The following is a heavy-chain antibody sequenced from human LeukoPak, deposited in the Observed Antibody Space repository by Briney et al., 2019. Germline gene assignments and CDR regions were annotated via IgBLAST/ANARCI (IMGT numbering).Heavy chain of an antibody. D-gene: IGHD3-9*01. CDR3: ARDDILTGTDY. CDR1: GFTFSSYA. Sequence: PGGSLRLSCAASGFTFSSYAMHWVRQAPGKGLEYVSAISSNGGSTYYANSVKGRFTISRDNSKNTLYLQMGSLRAEDMAVYYCARDDILTGTDYWGQGTLVTVSS. J-gene: IGHJ4*02. V-gene: IGHV3-64*01. CDR2: ISSNGGST.